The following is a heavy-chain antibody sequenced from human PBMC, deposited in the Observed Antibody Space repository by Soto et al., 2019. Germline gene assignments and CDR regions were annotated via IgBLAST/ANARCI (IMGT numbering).Heavy chain of an antibody. CDR1: GLTFSTYA. CDR3: ARDPKGSGPDFDY. V-gene: IGHV3-23*01. Sequence: EVQLLESGGGLVQPGGSLKLSCAASGLTFSTYAMDWVRQAPGKGLEWVSHISGSGDITYYADSVRGRFTISRDNSKNTLYLQMTSLRAEDTALYYCARDPKGSGPDFDYWGQGTLVTVSS. J-gene: IGHJ4*02. CDR2: ISGSGDIT.